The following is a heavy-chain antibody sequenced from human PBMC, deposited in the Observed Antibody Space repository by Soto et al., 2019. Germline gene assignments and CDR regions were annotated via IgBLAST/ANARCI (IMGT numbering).Heavy chain of an antibody. Sequence: GGSLRLSCAASGFTLSRFGMSWVRQAPGKGLDWVSTIVGVSGSTHYATSVKGRFTISSDNSENTLYLQMNSLTAEDTAVYYCAKFSGPPYFDYWGQGILVTVSS. D-gene: IGHD3-10*01. CDR1: GFTLSRFG. CDR3: AKFSGPPYFDY. J-gene: IGHJ4*02. CDR2: IVGVSGST. V-gene: IGHV3-23*01.